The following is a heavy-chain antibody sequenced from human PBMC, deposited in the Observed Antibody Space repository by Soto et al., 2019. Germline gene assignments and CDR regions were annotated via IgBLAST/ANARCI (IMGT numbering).Heavy chain of an antibody. D-gene: IGHD3-3*01. CDR2: INPSGGST. Sequence: QVQLVQSGAEVKKPGASVKVSCKASGYTFTSYYMHWVRQAPGQGLEWMGIINPSGGSTSYAQKFRGRVTMTRDTSTSTVYMEVSSLRSEDTAVYYCTRGGITIFGVGPFDYWGQGTLVTVSS. V-gene: IGHV1-46*03. CDR1: GYTFTSYY. CDR3: TRGGITIFGVGPFDY. J-gene: IGHJ4*02.